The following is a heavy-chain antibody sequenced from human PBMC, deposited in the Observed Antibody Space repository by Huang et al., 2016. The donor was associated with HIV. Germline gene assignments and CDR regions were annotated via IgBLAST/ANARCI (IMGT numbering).Heavy chain of an antibody. CDR3: ASGEYGKNAYDI. Sequence: QLHLQQSGPGLVRPSESLSLICTVSGGSITSSNHYWGWIRKTPGKGLEWIGNLYYSADAHYTPSLKTRVPIALDTSRSKSSLRLSSVIATDTAVYYCASGEYGKNAYDIWGQGTVVTVSA. J-gene: IGHJ3*02. D-gene: IGHD2-2*01. CDR1: GGSITSSNHY. V-gene: IGHV4-39*01. CDR2: LYYSADA.